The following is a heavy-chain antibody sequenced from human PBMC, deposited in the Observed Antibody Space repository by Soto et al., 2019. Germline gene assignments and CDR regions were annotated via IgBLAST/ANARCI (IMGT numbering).Heavy chain of an antibody. CDR1: GDSVSSYSAA. D-gene: IGHD3-10*01. Sequence: SQTLSLTCAISGDSVSSYSAAWNWIRQSPSGGLEWLGRTYYRFRFFSDYAESVKSRIIISPDTSKNQFSLQLKSVTPEDTAVYYCVRDRYRSSGWFDPWGQGTPVTVSS. CDR2: TYYRFRFFS. J-gene: IGHJ5*02. V-gene: IGHV6-1*01. CDR3: VRDRYRSSGWFDP.